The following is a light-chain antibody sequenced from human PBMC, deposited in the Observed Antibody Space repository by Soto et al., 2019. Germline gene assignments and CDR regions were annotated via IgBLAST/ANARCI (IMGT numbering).Light chain of an antibody. V-gene: IGKV3-15*01. CDR2: GAS. J-gene: IGKJ2*01. CDR1: QSISSE. CDR3: QQGHNWPLT. Sequence: EIVMTQSPATLSVSPGERATLSCRASQSISSELAWYQQKPGQPPRLLIYGASTTSTGVPARFTGSGSGSDFTRTISGLQSEDFAVYYCQQGHNWPLTFGQGTRLEI.